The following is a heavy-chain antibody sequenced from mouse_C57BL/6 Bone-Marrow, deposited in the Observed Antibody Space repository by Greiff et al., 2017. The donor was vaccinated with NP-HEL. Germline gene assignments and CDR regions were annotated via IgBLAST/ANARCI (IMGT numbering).Heavy chain of an antibody. J-gene: IGHJ3*01. Sequence: VQLQQSGAELARPGASVKLSCKASGYTFTSYGISWVKQRTGQGLEWIGEIYPRSGNTYYNEKFKGKATLTADKSSRTAYMELRSLTSEDSAVYFCARRDFGYYGSSPWFAYWGQGTLVTVSA. D-gene: IGHD1-1*01. CDR1: GYTFTSYG. V-gene: IGHV1-81*01. CDR2: IYPRSGNT. CDR3: ARRDFGYYGSSPWFAY.